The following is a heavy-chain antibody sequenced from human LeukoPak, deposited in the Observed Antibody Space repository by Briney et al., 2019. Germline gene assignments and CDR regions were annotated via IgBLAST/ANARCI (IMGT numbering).Heavy chain of an antibody. J-gene: IGHJ4*02. CDR2: IYYSGST. D-gene: IGHD6-13*01. Sequence: PSETLSLTCTVSGGSISSGDYYWGWIRQPPGKGLEWIGSIYYSGSTYYNPSLKSRVTISVDTSKNQFSLKLSSVTAADTAVYYCARLRGGYIAAAGTLDYWGQGTLVTVSS. V-gene: IGHV4-39*07. CDR1: GGSISSGDYY. CDR3: ARLRGGYIAAAGTLDY.